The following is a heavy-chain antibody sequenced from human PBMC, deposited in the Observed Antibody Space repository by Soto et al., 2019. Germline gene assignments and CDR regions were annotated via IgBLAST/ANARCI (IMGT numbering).Heavy chain of an antibody. V-gene: IGHV3-30*03. CDR2: ISYDGSNK. D-gene: IGHD3-16*01. CDR3: VGGQYYLDY. Sequence: QVQLVESGGGVVQPGRSLRLSCAASGFPFTTYGMHWVREGPGKGLEWVAVISYDGSNKYYADSVKGRFTISRDNSKYMLYLQMTSLRPEDTALYYCVGGQYYLDYRGQGTLVTVSS. CDR1: GFPFTTYG. J-gene: IGHJ4*02.